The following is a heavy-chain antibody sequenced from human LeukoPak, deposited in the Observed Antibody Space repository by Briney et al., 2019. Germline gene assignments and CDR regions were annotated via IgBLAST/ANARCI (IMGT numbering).Heavy chain of an antibody. CDR2: ISYDGSNK. CDR1: GFTFSSYA. Sequence: PGGSLRLSCAASGFTFSSYAMHWVRQAPGKGLEWVAVISYDGSNKYYADSVKGRFTISRDNAKNSLYLQMNSLRAEDTAVYYCARESPSDYGGDYWGQGTLVTVSS. J-gene: IGHJ4*02. D-gene: IGHD4-23*01. V-gene: IGHV3-30-3*01. CDR3: ARESPSDYGGDY.